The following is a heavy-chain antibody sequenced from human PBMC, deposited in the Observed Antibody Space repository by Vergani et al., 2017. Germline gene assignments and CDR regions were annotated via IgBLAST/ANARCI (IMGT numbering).Heavy chain of an antibody. CDR3: AKVGRSEVAGTFGAFDI. J-gene: IGHJ3*02. CDR2: IRSKANSYAT. Sequence: EVQLLESGGGLVQPGGSLRLSCAASGFTFSGSAMHWVRQASGKGLEWVGRIRSKANSYATAYAASVKGRFTISRDDSKNTMFLQMNNLRAEDTAVYYCAKVGRSEVAGTFGAFDIWGQGTMVTVSS. V-gene: IGHV3-73*01. CDR1: GFTFSGSA. D-gene: IGHD6-19*01.